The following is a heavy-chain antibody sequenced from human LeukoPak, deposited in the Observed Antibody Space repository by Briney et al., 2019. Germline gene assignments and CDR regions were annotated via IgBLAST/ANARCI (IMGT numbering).Heavy chain of an antibody. V-gene: IGHV5-51*01. Sequence: GESLKISCKGSGYTFTSYWIAWVRQMPRKGLEWMGIIYPGDSDTRYSPSFQGQVAISGDKSISSAYLQWSSLKASDTAMYYCARVITMIRGVPDRFDPWGQGTLVTVSS. CDR1: GYTFTSYW. J-gene: IGHJ5*02. D-gene: IGHD3-10*01. CDR2: IYPGDSDT. CDR3: ARVITMIRGVPDRFDP.